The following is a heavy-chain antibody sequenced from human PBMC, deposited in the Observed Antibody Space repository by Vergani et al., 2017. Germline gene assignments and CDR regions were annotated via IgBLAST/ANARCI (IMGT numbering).Heavy chain of an antibody. CDR3: SRGRGYSFGYSDY. D-gene: IGHD5-18*01. CDR2: IRNKAYGGTK. J-gene: IGHJ4*02. Sequence: EVQLVESGGGLVQPGRSLRLSCAASGFSFGDYAMTWVRQAPGKGLEWVALIRNKAYGGTKEYAASVKGRFTISRDDSKRLAYLQLSGLKTEDTAGYFCSRGRGYSFGYSDYWGQGTLVTVSS. V-gene: IGHV3-49*04. CDR1: GFSFGDYA.